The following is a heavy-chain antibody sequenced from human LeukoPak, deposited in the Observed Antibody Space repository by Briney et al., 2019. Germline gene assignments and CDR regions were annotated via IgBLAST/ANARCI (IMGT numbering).Heavy chain of an antibody. V-gene: IGHV3-7*01. Sequence: PGGSLRLSCEASGFTFSGNWMSWVRQAPGKRLEWVASINPDGSQKLYVDSVKGRFTISRDNTKSSLYLQINSLGAEDTAIYYCAKLLGTATTYDSWGQGTRVTVSS. CDR3: AKLLGTATTYDS. CDR2: INPDGSQK. CDR1: GFTFSGNW. D-gene: IGHD5-24*01. J-gene: IGHJ4*02.